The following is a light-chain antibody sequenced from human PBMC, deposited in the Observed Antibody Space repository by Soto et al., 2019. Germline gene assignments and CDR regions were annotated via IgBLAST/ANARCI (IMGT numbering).Light chain of an antibody. V-gene: IGKV1-39*01. J-gene: IGKJ1*01. CDR3: QQSYSTPPST. CDR1: QSIISY. Sequence: DSQMTQSPSSLSASVRDRVTITCRSSQSIISYLNWYQQKPGKAPKLLIFAASSLQSGVPSRFSGSGSGTDFTLTISSLQPEDFATYYCQQSYSTPPSTFGQGTKVDIK. CDR2: AAS.